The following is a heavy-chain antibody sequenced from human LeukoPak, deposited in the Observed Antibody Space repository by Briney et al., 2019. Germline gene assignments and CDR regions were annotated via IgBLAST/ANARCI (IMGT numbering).Heavy chain of an antibody. J-gene: IGHJ3*02. Sequence: SETLSLTCTVSGGSISSSSYYWGWIRQPPGKGLEWIGEINHSGSTNYNPSLKSRVTISVDTSKNQFSLKLSSVTAADTAVYYCARGRQGFGELLRNRNAFDIWGQGTMVTVSS. CDR1: GGSISSSSYY. CDR2: INHSGST. CDR3: ARGRQGFGELLRNRNAFDI. V-gene: IGHV4-39*07. D-gene: IGHD3-10*01.